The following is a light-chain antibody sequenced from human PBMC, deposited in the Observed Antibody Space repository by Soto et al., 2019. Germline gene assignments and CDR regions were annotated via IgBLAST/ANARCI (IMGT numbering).Light chain of an antibody. CDR1: QSVSSSY. CDR2: GAS. J-gene: IGKJ5*01. V-gene: IGKV3-20*01. CDR3: QQLFDSPIT. Sequence: EIVLTQSPCTLSLSPGERDTLSCRASQSVSSSYSAWYQQKPGQAPRLLIYGASSRATGIPDRFSGSGSGTDFTLTISRLEPEDFATYYCQQLFDSPITFGQGTLLEIK.